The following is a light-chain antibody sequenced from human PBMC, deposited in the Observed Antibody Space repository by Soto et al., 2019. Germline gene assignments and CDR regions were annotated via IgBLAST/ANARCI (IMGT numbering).Light chain of an antibody. CDR3: GAWDDSLTGSWV. CDR2: SNS. CDR1: SSNIGHNS. J-gene: IGLJ3*02. V-gene: IGLV1-44*01. Sequence: QSVLTQPPSASGTPGQRVTISCSGSSSNIGHNSVNWYQQLPGTAPKLLIFSNSHRPSGVPDRFSGSKSGTSASLAISGRQSEDEDDYYCGAWDDSLTGSWVFGGGTKLTVL.